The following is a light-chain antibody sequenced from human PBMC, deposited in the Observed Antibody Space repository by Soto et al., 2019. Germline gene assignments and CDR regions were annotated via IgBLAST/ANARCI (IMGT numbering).Light chain of an antibody. CDR3: SSYTTTRTYV. CDR2: EVT. CDR1: SSDVGGYDY. Sequence: ALTQPASVSGSPGQSITISCTGTSSDVGGYDYVSWYQQHPDRAPKFMIYEVTNRPSGVSHRFSGSKSGNTASLTISGLQADDEADYYCSSYTTTRTYVFVTGTKLTVL. J-gene: IGLJ1*01. V-gene: IGLV2-14*01.